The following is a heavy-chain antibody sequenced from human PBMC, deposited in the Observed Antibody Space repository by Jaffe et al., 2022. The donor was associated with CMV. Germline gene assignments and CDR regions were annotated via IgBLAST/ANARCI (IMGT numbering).Heavy chain of an antibody. Sequence: QVQLVESGGGLVKPGGSLRLSCAASGFTFSDYYMSWIRQAPGKGLEWVSCITTSGSTKYYADSVKGRFTISRDNAKNSLYLQMSSLRAEDTAVYYCARALRGSGTTVDYWGQGTLVTVSS. J-gene: IGHJ4*02. CDR2: ITTSGSTK. CDR1: GFTFSDYY. D-gene: IGHD3-10*01. CDR3: ARALRGSGTTVDY. V-gene: IGHV3-11*01.